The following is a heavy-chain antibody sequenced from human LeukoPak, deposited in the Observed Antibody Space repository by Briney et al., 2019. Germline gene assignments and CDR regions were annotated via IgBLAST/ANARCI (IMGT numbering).Heavy chain of an antibody. V-gene: IGHV3-23*01. J-gene: IGHJ4*02. CDR2: ISGSGGST. CDR3: AKDATTYYDFWSGSFDY. Sequence: GGSLRLSCAASGFTFSSYAMSWVRQAPGKGLEWVSAISGSGGSTYYADSVKGRFTISRDNSKNTLYLQMNSLRAEDTAVYYCAKDATTYYDFWSGSFDYWGQGTLVTVSS. D-gene: IGHD3-3*01. CDR1: GFTFSSYA.